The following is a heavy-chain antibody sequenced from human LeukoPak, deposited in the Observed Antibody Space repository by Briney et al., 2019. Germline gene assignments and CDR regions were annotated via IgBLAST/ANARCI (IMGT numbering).Heavy chain of an antibody. V-gene: IGHV3-15*01. CDR2: IKSRVDGGTT. D-gene: IGHD6-13*01. J-gene: IGHJ4*02. Sequence: GGSLRLSCAASGFIFTNAYMCWVRQAPGKGLEWVGRIKSRVDGGTTDYAAPVKDRFSISRDDSRNMLYLQMNSLETEDTAVYYCTTDAGYSSRWYKNWGQGTLVTVAS. CDR3: TTDAGYSSRWYKN. CDR1: GFIFTNAY.